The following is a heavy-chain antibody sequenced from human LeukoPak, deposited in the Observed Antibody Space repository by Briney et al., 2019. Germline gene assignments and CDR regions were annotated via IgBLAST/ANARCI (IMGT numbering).Heavy chain of an antibody. D-gene: IGHD2-15*01. CDR3: ARAVVVVAATILYNWFDP. CDR1: GYTFTGYY. Sequence: ASVKVSCKASGYTFTGYYMHWVRQAPGQGLEWMGWINPNSGGTNYAQKFQGRVTMTRDTFISTAYMELSRLRSDDTAVYYCARAVVVVAATILYNWFDPLGQGTLVTVSS. V-gene: IGHV1-2*02. J-gene: IGHJ5*02. CDR2: INPNSGGT.